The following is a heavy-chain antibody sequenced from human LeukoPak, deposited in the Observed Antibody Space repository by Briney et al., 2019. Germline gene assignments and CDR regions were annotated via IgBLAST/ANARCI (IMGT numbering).Heavy chain of an antibody. CDR2: IYHSGTT. CDR3: ATNSGWRFDY. Sequence: SETLSLTCAVSGVSISSDYWWSWVRQPPGKGLEWIGEIYHSGTTNYNPSLKSRVTISVDKSKNQFSLELSSVTAADTAVYYCATNSGWRFDYWGQGTLVTVSS. J-gene: IGHJ4*02. D-gene: IGHD6-19*01. V-gene: IGHV4-4*02. CDR1: GVSISSDYW.